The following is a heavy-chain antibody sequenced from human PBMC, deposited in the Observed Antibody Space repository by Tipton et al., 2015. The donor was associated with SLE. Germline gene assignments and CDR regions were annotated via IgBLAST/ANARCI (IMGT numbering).Heavy chain of an antibody. D-gene: IGHD3-22*01. V-gene: IGHV4-59*01. CDR2: IYHSGTT. CDR3: ASTDHYDTSAYYPYYFDF. CDR1: GASITTYY. J-gene: IGHJ4*02. Sequence: TLSLTCTVSGASITTYYWTWIRQSPDKDLEWIGNIYHSGTTNSNPSLRGRITMSVDASGNLFSLKLSSVTAADTAIYYCASTDHYDTSAYYPYYFDFWGQGTLVTVSS.